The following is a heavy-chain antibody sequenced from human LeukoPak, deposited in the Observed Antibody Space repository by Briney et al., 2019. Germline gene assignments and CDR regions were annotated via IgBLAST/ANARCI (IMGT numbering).Heavy chain of an antibody. D-gene: IGHD2-2*01. Sequence: SETLSLTCTVSGGSISSGGYYWSWIRQHPGKGLEWIRYIYYSGSTYYNPSLKSRVTISVDTSKNQFSLKLSSVTAADTAVYYCARGAGLVVPAAIDYWGQGTLVTVSS. V-gene: IGHV4-31*03. CDR3: ARGAGLVVPAAIDY. J-gene: IGHJ4*02. CDR2: IYYSGST. CDR1: GGSISSGGYY.